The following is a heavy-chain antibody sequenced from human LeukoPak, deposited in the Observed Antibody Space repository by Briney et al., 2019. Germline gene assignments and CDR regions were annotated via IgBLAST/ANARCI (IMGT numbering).Heavy chain of an antibody. D-gene: IGHD4-17*01. CDR3: ARDPNGDYIGAFDM. Sequence: QTGGSLRLSCAASGFIFSNYALMWLRQSPGKGLKWVSAIRGSGGGTFYADSVKGRFTISRDNSKNTLYLQMNGLRAEDTAVYYCARDPNGDYIGAFDMWGRGTLVTVSS. CDR1: GFIFSNYA. CDR2: IRGSGGGT. V-gene: IGHV3-23*01. J-gene: IGHJ3*02.